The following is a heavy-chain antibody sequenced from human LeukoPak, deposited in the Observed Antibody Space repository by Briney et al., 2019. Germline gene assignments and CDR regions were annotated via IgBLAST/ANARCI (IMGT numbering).Heavy chain of an antibody. CDR1: GFTFSSYA. V-gene: IGHV3-23*01. D-gene: IGHD2-2*02. Sequence: GGSLRLSCAASGFTFSSYAMGWVRQAPGKGLEWVSAISGSGGSTYYADSVKGRFTISRDNSKNTLYLQMNSLRAEDTAVYYCAKDRAVVVVPAAIGVYSYWGQGTLVTVSS. CDR3: AKDRAVVVVPAAIGVYSY. J-gene: IGHJ4*02. CDR2: ISGSGGST.